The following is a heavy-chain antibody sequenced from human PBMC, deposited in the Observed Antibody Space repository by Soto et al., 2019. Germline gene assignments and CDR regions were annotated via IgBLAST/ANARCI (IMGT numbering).Heavy chain of an antibody. CDR3: AQRLSKPTPNFYYYSEMDV. Sequence: GSGPTLLNPTQTLTLTCTFSGFSFSSGGVGVGWLRQPPGKALEWLALIHWDGDIYYSPSLKTRLTITKAYSRDQIVLTMTNRDPADTATYYCAQRLSKPTPNFYYYSEMDVWGHGTTVTVSS. CDR1: GFSFSSGGVG. D-gene: IGHD1-1*01. J-gene: IGHJ6*02. V-gene: IGHV2-5*02. CDR2: IHWDGDI.